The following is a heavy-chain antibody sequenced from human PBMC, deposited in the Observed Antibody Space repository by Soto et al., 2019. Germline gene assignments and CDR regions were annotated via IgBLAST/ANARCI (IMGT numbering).Heavy chain of an antibody. CDR1: GFTFSSYA. CDR2: ISYDGSNK. D-gene: IGHD6-13*01. J-gene: IGHJ5*02. Sequence: QVQLVESGGGVVQPGRSLRLSCAASGFTFSSYAMHWVRQAPGKGLEWVAVISYDGSNKYYADSVKGRFTISRDNSKNTLYLQMNSLRAEDTAVYYCAREKAPYSGSWYLFDPWGQGTLVTVSS. V-gene: IGHV3-30-3*01. CDR3: AREKAPYSGSWYLFDP.